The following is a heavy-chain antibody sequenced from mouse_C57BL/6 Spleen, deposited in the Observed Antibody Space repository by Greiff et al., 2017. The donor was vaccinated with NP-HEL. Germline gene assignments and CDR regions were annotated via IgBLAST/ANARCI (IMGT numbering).Heavy chain of an antibody. CDR2: IDPEDGDT. J-gene: IGHJ3*01. Sequence: VQLKQSGAELVRPGASVKLSCTASGFNIKDYYMHWVKQRPEQGLEWIGRIDPEDGDTEYAPKFQGKATMTADTSSNTAYLQLSSLTSEDTAVYYCTRGYYGSSSLFAYWGQGTLVTVSA. CDR1: GFNIKDYY. V-gene: IGHV14-1*01. D-gene: IGHD1-1*01. CDR3: TRGYYGSSSLFAY.